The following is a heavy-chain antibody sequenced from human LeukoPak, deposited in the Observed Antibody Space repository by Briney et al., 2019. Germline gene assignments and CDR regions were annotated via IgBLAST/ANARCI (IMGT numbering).Heavy chain of an antibody. J-gene: IGHJ5*02. CDR2: MNPNNGNT. V-gene: IGHV1-8*01. D-gene: IGHD3-10*01. CDR1: GFTFTSYD. Sequence: ASVKVSCKASGFTFTSYDINWVRQASGQGLEWMGWMNPNNGNTGYAQKFQGRVTMTRDTSISTAYMELRGLRSEDTAVYYCARGGSGSYYSRNWFDPWGQGTLVTVSS. CDR3: ARGGSGSYYSRNWFDP.